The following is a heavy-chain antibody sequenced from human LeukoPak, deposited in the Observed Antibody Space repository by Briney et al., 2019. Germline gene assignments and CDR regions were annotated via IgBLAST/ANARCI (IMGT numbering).Heavy chain of an antibody. CDR2: ISGSGGST. D-gene: IGHD6-19*01. CDR1: GFTFSSYA. V-gene: IGHV3-23*01. Sequence: PGGSLRLSCAASGFTFSSYAMSWVRQAPGEGLEWVSAISGSGGSTYYADSVKGRFTISRDNSKNTLYLQMNSLRAEDTAVYYCAKDRLSYSSGWYCPYWGQGTLVTVSS. CDR3: AKDRLSYSSGWYCPY. J-gene: IGHJ4*02.